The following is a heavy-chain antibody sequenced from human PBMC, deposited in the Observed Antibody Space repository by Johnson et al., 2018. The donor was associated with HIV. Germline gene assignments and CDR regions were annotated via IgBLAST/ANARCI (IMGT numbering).Heavy chain of an antibody. CDR2: ISWNSGSI. V-gene: IGHV3-9*01. D-gene: IGHD6-13*01. CDR3: AKDMSSSWYRGAFDI. Sequence: VQLVESGGGLVQPGRSLRLSCAASVFTFDDYAMHWVRQAPGKGLEWVSGISWNSGSIGYADSVKGRFTISRDNAKNSLYLQMNSLRAEDTALYYCAKDMSSSWYRGAFDIWGQVTMVTVSS. CDR1: VFTFDDYA. J-gene: IGHJ3*02.